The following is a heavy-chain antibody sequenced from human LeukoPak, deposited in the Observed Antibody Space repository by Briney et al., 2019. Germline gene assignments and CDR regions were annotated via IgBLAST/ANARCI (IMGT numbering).Heavy chain of an antibody. J-gene: IGHJ4*02. CDR2: ISSGPFTT. CDR3: ARDLISGPYTFDY. D-gene: IGHD1-26*01. V-gene: IGHV3-48*02. Sequence: GGSLRLSCAASGFTFSSFGMNWVRQAPGKGLEWVSYISSGPFTTYYADSVKCRFTISRDNAKNSLFLQMNGLRDEDTALYYCARDLISGPYTFDYWGRGTLVTVSS. CDR1: GFTFSSFG.